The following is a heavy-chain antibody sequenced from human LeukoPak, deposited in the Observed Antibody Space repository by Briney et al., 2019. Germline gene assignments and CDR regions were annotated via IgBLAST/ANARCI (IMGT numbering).Heavy chain of an antibody. CDR2: MNPNSGNT. V-gene: IGHV1-8*02. CDR3: ARVSIAADAGFDY. D-gene: IGHD6-13*01. J-gene: IGHJ4*02. CDR1: GYTFTSNY. Sequence: ASVKVSCKAFGYTFTSNYMHWVRQATGHGLEWMGWMNPNSGNTGYAQKFQGRVTMTRNTYISTAHMELSRLRSDDTAVYYCARVSIAADAGFDYWGRGTLVTVSS.